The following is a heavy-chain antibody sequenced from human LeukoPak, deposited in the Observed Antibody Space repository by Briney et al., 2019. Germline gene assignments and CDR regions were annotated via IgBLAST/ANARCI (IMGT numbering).Heavy chain of an antibody. CDR3: AATYSSSWPGGFAYFYYYGMDF. Sequence: SETLSLTCTVSGGSISSCYWSWIRQPAGKGLERIGRIYTSGSTNYNPSLKSRVTMSVDTSKNQFSLKLSSVTAADTAVYYCAATYSSSWPGGFAYFYYYGMDFWGQGTTVTVSS. CDR1: GGSISSCY. J-gene: IGHJ6*02. V-gene: IGHV4-4*07. D-gene: IGHD6-13*01. CDR2: IYTSGST.